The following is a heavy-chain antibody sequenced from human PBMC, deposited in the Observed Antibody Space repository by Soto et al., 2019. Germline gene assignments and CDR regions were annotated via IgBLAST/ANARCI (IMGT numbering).Heavy chain of an antibody. CDR3: ARVSSCSSTSCSHYYYYYGMDV. V-gene: IGHV4-31*03. CDR2: TYYSGST. D-gene: IGHD2-2*01. CDR1: GGSISSGGYY. Sequence: SETLSLTCTVSGGSISSGGYYWSWTRQHPGKGLEWIGYTYYSGSTYYNPSLKSRVTISVDTSKNQFSLKLSSVTAADTAVYYCARVSSCSSTSCSHYYYYYGMDVWGQGTTVTVSS. J-gene: IGHJ6*02.